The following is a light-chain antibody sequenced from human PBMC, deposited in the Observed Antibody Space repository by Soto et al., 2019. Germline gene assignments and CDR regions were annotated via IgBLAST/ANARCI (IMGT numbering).Light chain of an antibody. CDR1: QSIDTM. J-gene: IGKJ2*01. Sequence: EIVLTQSPATLSLSAGDRVTLSCRSSQSIDTMVAWYQQQVGRTPRLLIYETSSRATGVPARFSGSGSGTDLTLTTRRLETEEFANYFFQDRSDWPPFNYTVGRGTKLEVK. V-gene: IGKV3-11*01. CDR3: QDRSDWPPFNYT. CDR2: ETS.